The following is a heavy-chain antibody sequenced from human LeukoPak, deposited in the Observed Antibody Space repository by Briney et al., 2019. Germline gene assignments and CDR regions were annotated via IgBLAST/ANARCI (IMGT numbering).Heavy chain of an antibody. Sequence: ASVRVSCKTSGYKFLSHGISWVRRAPGQGLEWLGWIRADNGDTRFAQKFQGRFTMTTDTSTSTAHMELRSLRSDDTAVYYCARDWPTVIADFWGQGTLVTVSS. J-gene: IGHJ1*01. CDR3: ARDWPTVIADF. V-gene: IGHV1-18*04. CDR2: IRADNGDT. CDR1: GYKFLSHG. D-gene: IGHD4-11*01.